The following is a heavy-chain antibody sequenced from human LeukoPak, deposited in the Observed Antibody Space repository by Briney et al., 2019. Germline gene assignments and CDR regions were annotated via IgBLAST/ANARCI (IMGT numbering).Heavy chain of an antibody. Sequence: GGSLRLSCAASGFTFSTYAMHWVRQAPGKGLEWVAVIWYDGSNKYYADSVKGRFTISRDNSKNMLYLQMNSLRAEDTAVYYCARGFDSGYDFGYWGQGTLATVSS. CDR3: ARGFDSGYDFGY. CDR2: IWYDGSNK. CDR1: GFTFSTYA. J-gene: IGHJ4*02. V-gene: IGHV3-33*08. D-gene: IGHD5-12*01.